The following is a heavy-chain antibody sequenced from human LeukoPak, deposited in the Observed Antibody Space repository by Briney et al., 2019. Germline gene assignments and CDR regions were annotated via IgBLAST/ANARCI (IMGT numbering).Heavy chain of an antibody. V-gene: IGHV4-34*01. Sequence: SETLSLTCAVYGGSFSGYYWSWIRQPPGKGLEWIGEINHSGSTNYNPSLKSRVTISVDTSKNQFSLKLTSVTAADTAVYYCARGPYYDSSPPEDWYFDLWGRGTLVTVSS. CDR1: GGSFSGYY. J-gene: IGHJ2*01. CDR2: INHSGST. D-gene: IGHD3-22*01. CDR3: ARGPYYDSSPPEDWYFDL.